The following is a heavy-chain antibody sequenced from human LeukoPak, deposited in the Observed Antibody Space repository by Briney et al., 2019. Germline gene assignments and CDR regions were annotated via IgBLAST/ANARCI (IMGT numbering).Heavy chain of an antibody. J-gene: IGHJ4*02. CDR1: GFTLSSYS. CDR2: ISGSGGST. V-gene: IGHV3-23*01. CDR3: ARAAMVRGVDYFDY. D-gene: IGHD3-10*01. Sequence: GGSLRLSCAASGFTLSSYSMTWVRQAPGKGLEWVSVISGSGGSTYYGDSVKGRFTISRDNSKNTLYLQMNGLRAEDTAVYYCARAAMVRGVDYFDYWGQGTLVTVSS.